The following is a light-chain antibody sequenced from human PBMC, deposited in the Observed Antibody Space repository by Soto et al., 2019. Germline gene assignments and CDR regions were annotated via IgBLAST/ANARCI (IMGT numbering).Light chain of an antibody. CDR2: GAS. J-gene: IGKJ4*01. CDR1: QFVSSTY. CDR3: QQYGISTFT. V-gene: IGKV3-20*01. Sequence: EVVLTQSPGTLSLSPGARATLSCRASQFVSSTYLAWYQQRPGQAPRLLIYGASSRATSIPDRFSGGGSETDCTLTIRRVEIEDSAVYYCQQYGISTFTVGGGTKVDTK.